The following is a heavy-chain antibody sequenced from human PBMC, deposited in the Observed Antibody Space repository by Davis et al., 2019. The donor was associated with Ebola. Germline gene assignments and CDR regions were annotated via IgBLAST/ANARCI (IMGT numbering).Heavy chain of an antibody. CDR2: ISGSGGST. CDR1: GFTFSSYA. V-gene: IGHV3-23*01. Sequence: GESLKISCAASGFTFSSYAMSWVRQAPGKGLEWVSAISGSGGSTYYADSVKGRFTISRDNSKNTLYLQMNSLRAEDTAVYYCAKVFMVRGVTGDYWGQGTLVTVSS. J-gene: IGHJ4*02. D-gene: IGHD3-10*01. CDR3: AKVFMVRGVTGDY.